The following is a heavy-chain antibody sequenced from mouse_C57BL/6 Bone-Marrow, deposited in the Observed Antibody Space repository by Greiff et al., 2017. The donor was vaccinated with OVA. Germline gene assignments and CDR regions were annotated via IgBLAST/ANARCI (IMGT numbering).Heavy chain of an antibody. CDR3: ARSRWFLYAMDY. J-gene: IGHJ4*01. CDR2: IYPGGGYT. D-gene: IGHD2-3*01. CDR1: GYTFTNYW. Sequence: QVQLKQSGAELVRPGTSVKMSCKASGYTFTNYWIGWAKQRPGHGLEWIGDIYPGGGYTNYNEKFKGKATLTADKSSSTAYMQFSSLTSDDSSIYFCARSRWFLYAMDYWGQGTSVTVSS. V-gene: IGHV1-63*01.